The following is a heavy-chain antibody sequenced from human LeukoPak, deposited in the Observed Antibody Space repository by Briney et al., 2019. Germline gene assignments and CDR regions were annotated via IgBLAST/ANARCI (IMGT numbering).Heavy chain of an antibody. CDR2: VIPIYYIT. CDR1: GGFFSGYA. V-gene: IGHV1-69*10. CDR3: ATEFPHMLRGVPGRN. D-gene: IGHD3-10*01. J-gene: IGHJ1*01. Sequence: SVKVSCKASGGFFSGYAMSWLRQAHGQGLEWLGGVIPIYYITKYAQKFQGRVTMTEDTSTDTAYMDLSSLTSEDTAIYYCATEFPHMLRGVPGRNWGQGTLVTVSS.